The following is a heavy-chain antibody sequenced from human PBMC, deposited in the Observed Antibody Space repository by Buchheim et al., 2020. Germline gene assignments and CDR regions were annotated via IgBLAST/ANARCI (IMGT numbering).Heavy chain of an antibody. J-gene: IGHJ6*02. CDR3: TTDRGWDIVVVPAAAYSSYYGMDV. D-gene: IGHD2-2*01. V-gene: IGHV3-15*01. CDR2: IKSKTDGGTT. Sequence: EVQLVESGGGLVKPGGSLRLSCAASGFTFSNAWMSWVRQAPGKGLEWVGRIKSKTDGGTTDYAAPVKGRFTISRDDSKNTLYLQMNSLKTEDTAVYYCTTDRGWDIVVVPAAAYSSYYGMDVWGQGTT. CDR1: GFTFSNAW.